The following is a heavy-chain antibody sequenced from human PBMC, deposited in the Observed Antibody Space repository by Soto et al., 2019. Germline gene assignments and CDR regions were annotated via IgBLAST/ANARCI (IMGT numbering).Heavy chain of an antibody. D-gene: IGHD6-19*01. V-gene: IGHV1-69*06. CDR3: AKSETAGHRGFDN. Sequence: QVQLVQSGAEMRGPGSSVKVSCKASGGTFSSSAINWLRQAPGQGPEWMGGIIPTFGTANYIEKFRGRVTITADTTTSTAYMEVSSMTSEDTAMYFCAKSETAGHRGFDNWGQGTMVTVSS. CDR1: GGTFSSSA. J-gene: IGHJ3*02. CDR2: IIPTFGTA.